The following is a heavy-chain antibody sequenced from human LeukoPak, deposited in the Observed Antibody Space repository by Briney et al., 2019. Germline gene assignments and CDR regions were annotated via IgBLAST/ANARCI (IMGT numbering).Heavy chain of an antibody. CDR1: GGSISSYY. Sequence: SETLSLTCTVSGGSISSYYWSWIRQPPGKGLEWIGYIYYTGSTNYNPSLKSRVTISVDTSKNQFSLKLTSVTAADTAVYYCARARYVNSFYAFDIWGQGTLVTVSS. D-gene: IGHD3-9*01. V-gene: IGHV4-59*01. J-gene: IGHJ3*02. CDR3: ARARYVNSFYAFDI. CDR2: IYYTGST.